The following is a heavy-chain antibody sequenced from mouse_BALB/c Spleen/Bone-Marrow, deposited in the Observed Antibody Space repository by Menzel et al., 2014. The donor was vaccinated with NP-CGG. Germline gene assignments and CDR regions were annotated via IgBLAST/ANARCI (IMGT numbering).Heavy chain of an antibody. CDR3: ARDYLYSFDY. V-gene: IGHV7-3*02. D-gene: IGHD2-1*01. CDR2: IRNKANGYTT. Sequence: EVMLVESGGGLVQPGGFLRLSCATSGFTFTDHYMSWVRQPPGKALEWLGFIRNKANGYTTEYSASVKGRFTISRDNSQCIVYLQMNTLRAEDSATYYCARDYLYSFDYWGQGTTLTVSS. J-gene: IGHJ2*01. CDR1: GFTFTDHY.